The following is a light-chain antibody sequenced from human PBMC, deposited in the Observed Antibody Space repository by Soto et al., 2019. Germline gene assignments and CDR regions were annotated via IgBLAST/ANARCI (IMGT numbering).Light chain of an antibody. J-gene: IGKJ1*01. CDR3: QQYSSYWT. CDR1: QGISRW. CDR2: DAT. Sequence: IRMTQSPSSFSASTGDRVTITCRASQGISRWLAWYQQKPGKAPKLLIHDATSLESGVPSRFSGSGSGTEFTLTISSLQPDDFATYYCQQYSSYWTFAQGTKVDIK. V-gene: IGKV1-5*01.